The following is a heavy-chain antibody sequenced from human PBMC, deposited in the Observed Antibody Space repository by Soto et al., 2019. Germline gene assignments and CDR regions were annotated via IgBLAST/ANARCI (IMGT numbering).Heavy chain of an antibody. CDR3: ARSALIWVGFDY. CDR2: IYYSGST. Sequence: KPSETLSLTCTVSGGSISSGGYYWSWIRQHPGKGLEWIGYIYYSGSTYYNPSLKSRVTISVDTSKNQFSLKLSSVTAADTAVYYCARSALIWVGFDYWGQGTLVTVSS. D-gene: IGHD3-16*01. V-gene: IGHV4-31*03. J-gene: IGHJ4*02. CDR1: GGSISSGGYY.